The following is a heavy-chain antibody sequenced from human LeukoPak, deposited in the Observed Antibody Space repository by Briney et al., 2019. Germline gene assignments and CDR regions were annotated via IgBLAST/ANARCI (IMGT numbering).Heavy chain of an antibody. CDR1: GFTFSSYA. J-gene: IGHJ6*02. CDR2: ISYDGSNK. Sequence: PWRSLRLSCAASGFTFSSYAMHWVRQAPGKGLEWVAVISYDGSNKYYADSVKGRFTISRDNSKNTLYLQMNSLRAEDTAVYYCARDLEYSSSSGGMDVWGQGTTVTVSS. CDR3: ARDLEYSSSSGGMDV. D-gene: IGHD6-6*01. V-gene: IGHV3-30-3*01.